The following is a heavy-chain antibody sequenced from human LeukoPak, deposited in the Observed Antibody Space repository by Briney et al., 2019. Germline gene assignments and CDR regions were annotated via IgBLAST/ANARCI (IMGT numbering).Heavy chain of an antibody. Sequence: SETLSLTCTVSGGSISSSSYYWGWIRQPAGKGLEWIGRIYTSGSTNYNPSLKSRVTISVDTSKNQFSLKLSSVTAADTAVYYCAMERVFGVVPYYFDYWGQGTLVTVSS. V-gene: IGHV4-61*02. CDR2: IYTSGST. J-gene: IGHJ4*02. CDR3: AMERVFGVVPYYFDY. CDR1: GGSISSSSYY. D-gene: IGHD3-3*01.